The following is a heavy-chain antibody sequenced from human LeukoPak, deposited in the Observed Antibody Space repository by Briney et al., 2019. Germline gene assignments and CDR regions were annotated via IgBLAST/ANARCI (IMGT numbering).Heavy chain of an antibody. V-gene: IGHV4-59*08. CDR2: IHYSGST. Sequence: SSETLSLTCTVSGGSISSYYWSWIRQPPGKGLEWIGYIHYSGSTHYNPSLKSRVTISVDTSKNQFSLKLSSVTAADTAVYYCARHCLRYSSGWVPGEYFQHWGQGTLVTVSS. CDR3: ARHCLRYSSGWVPGEYFQH. D-gene: IGHD6-19*01. J-gene: IGHJ1*01. CDR1: GGSISSYY.